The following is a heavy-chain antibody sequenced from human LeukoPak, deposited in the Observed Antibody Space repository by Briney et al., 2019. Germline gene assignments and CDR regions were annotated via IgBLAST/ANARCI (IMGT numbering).Heavy chain of an antibody. CDR2: ISGSGGST. CDR1: GFTFSSYA. D-gene: IGHD3-9*01. Sequence: GGSLRLSCAASGFTFSSYAMSWVRQAPGKGLEWVSAISGSGGSTYYADSVKGRFTISRDNSKNTLYLQMNSLRAEDTAVYYCAKDFPPPKLRHFDWNHYGMDVWGQGTTVTVSS. J-gene: IGHJ6*02. V-gene: IGHV3-23*01. CDR3: AKDFPPPKLRHFDWNHYGMDV.